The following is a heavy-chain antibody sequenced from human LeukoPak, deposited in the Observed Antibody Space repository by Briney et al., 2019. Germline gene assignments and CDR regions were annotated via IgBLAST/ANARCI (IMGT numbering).Heavy chain of an antibody. Sequence: RTGGSLRLSCAASGFTVSSNYMSWVRQAPGKGLEWVTGINWNGDRTSYVDSVKGRFTISRDNAKNSLYLQMNSLRVEDTAFYYCTRKGVGGSSLRQFFDYWGQGTLVAVTS. CDR1: GFTVSSNY. D-gene: IGHD2-2*01. J-gene: IGHJ4*02. CDR3: TRKGVGGSSLRQFFDY. V-gene: IGHV3-20*04. CDR2: INWNGDRT.